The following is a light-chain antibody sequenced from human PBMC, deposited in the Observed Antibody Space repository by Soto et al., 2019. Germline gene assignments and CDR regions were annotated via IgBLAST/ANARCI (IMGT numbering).Light chain of an antibody. J-gene: IGKJ1*01. CDR2: DAS. Sequence: DIQLTQSPSFLSASVGDRVTITCRASQGISSNLAWYQQKPGKAPKLLIYDASSLESGVPSRFSGSGSGTEFTLTISSLQPDDFATYYCQQYNSYSWTFGQGTKVDI. CDR1: QGISSN. CDR3: QQYNSYSWT. V-gene: IGKV1-9*01.